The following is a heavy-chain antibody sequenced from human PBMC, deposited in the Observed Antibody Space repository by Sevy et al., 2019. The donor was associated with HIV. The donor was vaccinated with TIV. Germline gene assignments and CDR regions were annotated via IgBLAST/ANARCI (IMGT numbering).Heavy chain of an antibody. CDR1: GFTFSTYG. V-gene: IGHV3-33*01. CDR3: ARERGPFDAFDI. J-gene: IGHJ3*02. CDR2: IGNNGINK. Sequence: GGSLRISCVASGFTFSTYGMHWVRQAPGKGLEGVAVIGNNGINKNYADSVKARFTIFRDNSRNTLDLQMNSLTVEVTAVYYCARERGPFDAFDIRGQGTMVTVSS. D-gene: IGHD3-10*01.